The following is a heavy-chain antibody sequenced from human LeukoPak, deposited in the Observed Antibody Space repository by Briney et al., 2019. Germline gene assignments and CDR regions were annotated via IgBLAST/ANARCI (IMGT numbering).Heavy chain of an antibody. CDR3: ARAQDFADAFDI. D-gene: IGHD2-15*01. CDR2: IYYSGST. Sequence: SETLSLTCTVSGGSISSGSYYWSWIRQHPGKGLEWIGYIYYSGSTYYNPSLKSRVTISVDTSKNQFSLKLSSVTAADTAVYYCARAQDFADAFDIWGQGTMVTVSS. J-gene: IGHJ3*02. V-gene: IGHV4-31*03. CDR1: GGSISSGSYY.